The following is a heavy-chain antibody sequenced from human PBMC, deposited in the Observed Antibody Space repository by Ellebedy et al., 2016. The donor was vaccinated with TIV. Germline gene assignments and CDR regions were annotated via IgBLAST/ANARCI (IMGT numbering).Heavy chain of an antibody. CDR3: ARGNTLVRGVSGLGWLDP. CDR2: ISSSSSTI. D-gene: IGHD3-10*01. V-gene: IGHV3-48*04. J-gene: IGHJ5*02. CDR1: GMTFSSFS. Sequence: GESLKISCAASGMTFSSFSMNWVRQAPGKGLEWVSSISSSSSTIYYADSVKGRFNISRDNAKNSLYLQMRSLRSEDTAVYYCARGNTLVRGVSGLGWLDPWGQGTLVTVSS.